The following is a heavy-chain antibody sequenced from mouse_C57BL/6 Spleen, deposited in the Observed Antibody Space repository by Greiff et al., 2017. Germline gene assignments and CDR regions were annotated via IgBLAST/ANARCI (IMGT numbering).Heavy chain of an antibody. Sequence: VQLKQSGAELVRPGASVKLSCTASGFNIKDDYMHWVKQRPEQGLEWIGWIDPENGDTEYASKFQGKATITADTSSNTAYLQLSSLTSEDTAVYYCTTITTGYFDYWGQGTTLTVSS. V-gene: IGHV14-4*01. CDR2: IDPENGDT. CDR1: GFNIKDDY. CDR3: TTITTGYFDY. D-gene: IGHD1-1*01. J-gene: IGHJ2*01.